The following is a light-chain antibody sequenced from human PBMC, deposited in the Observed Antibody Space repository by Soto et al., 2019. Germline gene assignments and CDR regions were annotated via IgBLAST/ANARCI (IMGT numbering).Light chain of an antibody. J-gene: IGKJ2*01. CDR1: QSVASNY. CDR2: GAS. CDR3: HQYGSSPYT. Sequence: EIVLTQSPGTLSLSPGERATLSCRASQSVASNYLAWYQQKPGQAPRLLIYGASSRATVIPDRFSGSGSGTDFTLTISRLEPEDFAVYYCHQYGSSPYTFGQGTKLEIK. V-gene: IGKV3-20*01.